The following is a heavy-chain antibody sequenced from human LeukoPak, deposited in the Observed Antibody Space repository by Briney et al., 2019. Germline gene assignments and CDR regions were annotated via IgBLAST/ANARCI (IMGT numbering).Heavy chain of an antibody. CDR1: GYTFTAYY. J-gene: IGHJ3*02. D-gene: IGHD4-23*01. CDR2: ISPNSGVT. Sequence: GASVKVSCKASGYTFTAYYIHWVRQAPGRGLEWMGWISPNSGVTNYAQKFQGRVTMTRDTSISTAYMELSRLRPDDTAVYYCARVYDYGRNVGAFDIWGQGTMVTVSS. CDR3: ARVYDYGRNVGAFDI. V-gene: IGHV1-2*02.